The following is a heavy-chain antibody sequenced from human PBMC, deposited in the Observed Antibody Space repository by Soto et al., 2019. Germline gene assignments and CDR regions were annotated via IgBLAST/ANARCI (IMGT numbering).Heavy chain of an antibody. J-gene: IGHJ4*02. CDR1: GFTFTNAW. D-gene: IGHD2-2*01. V-gene: IGHV3-15*07. Sequence: EVQLVESGGGLVQPGGSLRLSCTASGFTFTNAWMNWVRQTPGKGLEWVGRVKGKSDCGTMEYAAPVEGRVSSSRDKSKNMCYLQINGLKTEDTADYYCTTDPSRYCSSTSCHVGYWGQGTLVSVAS. CDR3: TTDPSRYCSSTSCHVGY. CDR2: VKGKSDCGTM.